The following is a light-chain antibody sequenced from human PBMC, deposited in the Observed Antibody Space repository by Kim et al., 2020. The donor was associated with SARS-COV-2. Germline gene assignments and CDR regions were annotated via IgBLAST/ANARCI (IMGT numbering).Light chain of an antibody. J-gene: IGKJ1*01. V-gene: IGKV1-5*03. CDR3: RQYNDYSWT. CDR1: QSISNW. Sequence: DIQMTQSLSALSASVGDRVTITCRASQSISNWLAWYQQKPGTAPRLLIHMASSLESGVPSRFSGSGSGTEFTLTISGLQPDDFGTYYCRQYNDYSWTFGQGTKVDSK. CDR2: MAS.